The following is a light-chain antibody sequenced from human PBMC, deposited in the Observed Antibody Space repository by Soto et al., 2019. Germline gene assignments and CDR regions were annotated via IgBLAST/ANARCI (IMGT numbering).Light chain of an antibody. J-gene: IGKJ1*01. CDR3: QQYGNSPT. CDR2: DAS. Sequence: EIVLTQSPGTLSLSPGERATLSCRSSQSVSSTYLAWYQQKPGQAPRLLIYDASNRATGIPDRFSGSGSGTDFTITISRLEPEDFAVYYCQQYGNSPTFGQGTKVEIK. CDR1: QSVSSTY. V-gene: IGKV3-20*01.